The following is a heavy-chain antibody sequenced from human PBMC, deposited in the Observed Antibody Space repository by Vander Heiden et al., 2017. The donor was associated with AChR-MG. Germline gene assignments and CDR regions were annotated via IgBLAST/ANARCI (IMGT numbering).Heavy chain of an antibody. V-gene: IGHV4-39*01. CDR2: IYYSGST. CDR1: GGSISSSSYY. Sequence: QLQLQGSGPGLVKPSETLPRTCTVSGGSISSSSYYGRRIRQPPGKGVELIGSIYYSGSTHYNPSLKSRVTISVDTSQNQFALKLSSVTAADTAVYYCLRHNLRYYYGMDVWGQGTTVTVSS. CDR3: LRHNLRYYYGMDV. D-gene: IGHD1-1*01. J-gene: IGHJ6*02.